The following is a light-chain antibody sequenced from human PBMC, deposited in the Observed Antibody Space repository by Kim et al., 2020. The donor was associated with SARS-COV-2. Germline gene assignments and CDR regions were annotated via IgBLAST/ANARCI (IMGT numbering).Light chain of an antibody. CDR3: GADHGSGSNFVWV. J-gene: IGLJ3*02. V-gene: IGLV9-49*01. CDR2: VGTGGIVG. CDR1: SGYSNYK. Sequence: CPPSSGYSNYKVDGYQQRPGKGPRFVMRVGTGGIVGSKGDGIPDRFSVLGSGLNRYLTIKNIQEEDESDYHCGADHGSGSNFVWVFGGGTQLTVL.